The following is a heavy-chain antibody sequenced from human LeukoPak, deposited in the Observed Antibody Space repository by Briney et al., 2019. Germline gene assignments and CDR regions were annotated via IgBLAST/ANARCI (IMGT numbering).Heavy chain of an antibody. V-gene: IGHV4-34*01. CDR3: AKDGINYYDISGYDI. CDR2: INHSGST. D-gene: IGHD3-22*01. Sequence: PSETLSLTCAVYGGSFSGYYWSWIRQPPGKGLEWIGEINHSGSTNYNPSLKSRVTISVDTSKNQFSLKLSSVTAVDTAVYYCAKDGINYYDISGYDIWGQGTLVTVSS. CDR1: GGSFSGYY. J-gene: IGHJ4*02.